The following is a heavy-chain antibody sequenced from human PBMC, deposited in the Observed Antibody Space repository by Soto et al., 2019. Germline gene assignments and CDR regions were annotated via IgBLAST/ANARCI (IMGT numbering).Heavy chain of an antibody. Sequence: GASVKVSCKASGYTFTSYYMHWVRQAPGQGLEWMGIINPSGGSTSYAQKFQGRVTITRDASTSTVYMELSSLRSEDTAVYYCARGLASYGTDYWGQGTLVTVSS. CDR1: GYTFTSYY. CDR2: INPSGGST. J-gene: IGHJ4*02. CDR3: ARGLASYGTDY. D-gene: IGHD5-18*01. V-gene: IGHV1-46*01.